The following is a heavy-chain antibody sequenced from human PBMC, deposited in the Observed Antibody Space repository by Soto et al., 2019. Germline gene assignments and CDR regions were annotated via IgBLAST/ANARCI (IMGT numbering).Heavy chain of an antibody. CDR1: GYTFTSYA. D-gene: IGHD6-13*01. CDR2: INAGNGNT. J-gene: IGHJ5*02. CDR3: AREGFPTGIAAAGTRFDP. V-gene: IGHV1-3*01. Sequence: ASVKVSCKASGYTFTSYAMHWVRQAPGQRLEWMGWINAGNGNTKYSQKVQGRGTITRDTSASTAYMELSSLRSEYTAVYYCAREGFPTGIAAAGTRFDPWSQGTLVTGSS.